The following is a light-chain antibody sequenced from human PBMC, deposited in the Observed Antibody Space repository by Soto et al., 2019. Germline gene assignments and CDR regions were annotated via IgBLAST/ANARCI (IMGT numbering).Light chain of an antibody. J-gene: IGKJ2*01. CDR1: QPISSW. CDR2: DAS. CDR3: QQYKSNLYT. Sequence: DIQMTQSPSTLSASVGDRVTITCRASQPISSWLAWYQQKPGKAPQLLIYDASGLENGVPSRFSGRGSGTDFTLTISGLQPDDFATYFCQQYKSNLYTFGQGTKLDIK. V-gene: IGKV1-5*01.